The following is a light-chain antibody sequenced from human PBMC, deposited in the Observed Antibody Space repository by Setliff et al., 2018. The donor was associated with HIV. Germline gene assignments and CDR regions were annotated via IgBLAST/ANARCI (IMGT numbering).Light chain of an antibody. Sequence: QSALAQPASVSGSPGQSITISCSGTSSDVGSYNFVSWYQQHPGKAPQLIMYDVSQRPSGVSSRFSGSKSGNTASLTISGLQAEDQADYYCCSYTSSLTYVFGTGTKVTVL. CDR2: DVS. J-gene: IGLJ1*01. CDR1: SSDVGSYNF. V-gene: IGLV2-14*03. CDR3: CSYTSSLTYV.